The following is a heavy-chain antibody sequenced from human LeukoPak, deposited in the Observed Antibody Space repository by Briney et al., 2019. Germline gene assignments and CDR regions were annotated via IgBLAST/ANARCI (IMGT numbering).Heavy chain of an antibody. J-gene: IGHJ5*02. V-gene: IGHV3-21*01. Sequence: GGSLRLSCAASGFTFSSYSMNWVRQAPGKGLEWVSSISSSSSYIYYADPVKGRFTISRDNAKNSLYLQMNSLRAEDTAVYYCARDPADYDILTGIGNWFDPWGQGTLVTVSS. CDR2: ISSSSSYI. D-gene: IGHD3-9*01. CDR1: GFTFSSYS. CDR3: ARDPADYDILTGIGNWFDP.